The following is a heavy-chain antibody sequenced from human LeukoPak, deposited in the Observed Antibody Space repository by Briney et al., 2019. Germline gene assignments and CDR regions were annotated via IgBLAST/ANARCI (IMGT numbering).Heavy chain of an antibody. CDR3: AKDWSVGPVVRGVSYLGS. CDR1: GFTFSSFC. V-gene: IGHV3-30*18. Sequence: GRSLRLSCAASGFTFSSFCMHWVRQAPGKGLEWVASISNDGSYKNSADSVKGRFTISRDNSKSTLYVQMNSLRAEATAVYYCAKDWSVGPVVRGVSYLGSWGQGTLVTVSS. J-gene: IGHJ4*02. D-gene: IGHD3-10*01. CDR2: ISNDGSYK.